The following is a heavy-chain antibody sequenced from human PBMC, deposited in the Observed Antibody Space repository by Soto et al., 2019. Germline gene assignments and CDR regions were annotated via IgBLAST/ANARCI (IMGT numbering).Heavy chain of an antibody. Sequence: PGGSLRLSCAASGFTFSSYWMSWVRQASGKGLEWVANIKQDGSEKYYVDSVKGRFTISRDNAKNSLYLQMNSLRAEDTAVYYCARDYGFWSGYYTWGVFDPWGQGTLVTVSS. V-gene: IGHV3-7*01. CDR3: ARDYGFWSGYYTWGVFDP. CDR2: IKQDGSEK. CDR1: GFTFSSYW. J-gene: IGHJ5*02. D-gene: IGHD3-3*01.